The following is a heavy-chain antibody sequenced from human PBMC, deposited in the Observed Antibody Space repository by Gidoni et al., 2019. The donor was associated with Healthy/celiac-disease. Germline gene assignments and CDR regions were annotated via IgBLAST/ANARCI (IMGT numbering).Heavy chain of an antibody. D-gene: IGHD3-22*01. CDR2: IYYSGST. CDR1: GGSISSSSYY. Sequence: QLQLQESGPGLVQPSETLSLTCTVSGGSISSSSYYWGWIRQPPGKGLEWIGSIYYSGSTYYNPSLKSRVTISVDTSKNQFSLKLSSVTAADTAVYYCARDTDSSGYRGWFDPWGQGTLVTVSS. V-gene: IGHV4-39*07. J-gene: IGHJ5*02. CDR3: ARDTDSSGYRGWFDP.